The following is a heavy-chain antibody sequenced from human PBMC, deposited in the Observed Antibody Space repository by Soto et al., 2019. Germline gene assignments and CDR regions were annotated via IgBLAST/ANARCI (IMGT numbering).Heavy chain of an antibody. V-gene: IGHV3-23*01. CDR1: GFTFRSYS. J-gene: IGHJ4*02. D-gene: IGHD3-10*01. CDR2: VGGGGDNT. CDR3: AKRDSGAGRSPPLINY. Sequence: EVQLLESGGGLVQPGGSLRLSCAASGFTFRSYSMTWVSQAPGRGRARDASVGGGGDNTFYADYVKGRSTSSRDDSHNTLYRQMNGLRAEDTAVYFCAKRDSGAGRSPPLINYWGQGTLVTVSS.